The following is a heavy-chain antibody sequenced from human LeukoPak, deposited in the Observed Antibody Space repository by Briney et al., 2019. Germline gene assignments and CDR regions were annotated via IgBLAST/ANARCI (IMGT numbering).Heavy chain of an antibody. CDR1: GGFISSSSYY. Sequence: SETLSLTCTVSGGFISSSSYYWGWIRQPPGKGLEWIGSIYYSGSTYYNPSLKSRVTISVDTSKNQFSLKLSSVTAADTAVYYCARHNYGSGSYRRQGYYYYGMDVWGQGTTVTVSS. CDR3: ARHNYGSGSYRRQGYYYYGMDV. D-gene: IGHD3-10*01. CDR2: IYYSGST. V-gene: IGHV4-39*01. J-gene: IGHJ6*02.